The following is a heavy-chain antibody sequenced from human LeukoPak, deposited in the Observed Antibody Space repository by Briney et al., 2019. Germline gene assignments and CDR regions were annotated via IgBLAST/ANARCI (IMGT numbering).Heavy chain of an antibody. J-gene: IGHJ4*02. V-gene: IGHV4-4*07. D-gene: IGHD4/OR15-4a*01. CDR3: ARQQLKTMASFDY. CDR1: GGSISSYY. Sequence: SETLSLTXTVSGGSISSYYWSWIRQPAGKGLEWIGRIYTSGSTNYNPSLKSRVTMSVDTSKNQFSLKLTSVTAADTAVYYCARQQLKTMASFDYWAREPWSPSPQ. CDR2: IYTSGST.